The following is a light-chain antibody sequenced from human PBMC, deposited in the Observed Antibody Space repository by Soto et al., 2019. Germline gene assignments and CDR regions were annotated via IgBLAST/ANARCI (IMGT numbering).Light chain of an antibody. CDR1: ESVSSF. CDR3: QQRYNWPPVYT. V-gene: IGKV3-11*01. Sequence: EIVLTQSPATLSLSPGDTATLSCRASESVSSFLAWYQQRPGQAPRLLIHDTSNRATAIPDRFSGSGSGTDFTLTISSLEPEDFAVYYCQQRYNWPPVYTFGQGTKLEIK. CDR2: DTS. J-gene: IGKJ2*01.